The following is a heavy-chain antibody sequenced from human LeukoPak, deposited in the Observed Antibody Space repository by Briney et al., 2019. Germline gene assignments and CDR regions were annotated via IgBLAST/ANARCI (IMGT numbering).Heavy chain of an antibody. V-gene: IGHV4-30-4*01. D-gene: IGHD5-12*01. CDR1: GGSISSGDYY. CDR2: IYYSGST. Sequence: PSETLSLTCTVSGGSISSGDYYWSWIRQPPGKGLEWIGYIYYSGSTYYNPSLKSRVTISVDTSKNQFSLKLSSVTAADTAVYYCARDKVQERMVATPQYYYGMDVWGQGTTVTVSS. J-gene: IGHJ6*02. CDR3: ARDKVQERMVATPQYYYGMDV.